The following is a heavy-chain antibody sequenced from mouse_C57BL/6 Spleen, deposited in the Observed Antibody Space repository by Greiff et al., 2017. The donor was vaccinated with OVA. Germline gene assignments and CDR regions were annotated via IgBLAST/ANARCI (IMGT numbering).Heavy chain of an antibody. CDR1: GYSFTSYY. J-gene: IGHJ2*01. V-gene: IGHV1-66*01. CDR3: ARGGLLQGYYFDY. Sequence: QVQLKQSGPELVKPGASVKISCKASGYSFTSYYIHWVKQRPGQGLEWIGWIYPGSGNTKYNEKFKGKATLTADTSSSTAYMQLSSLTSEDSAVYYCARGGLLQGYYFDYWGQGTTLTVSS. CDR2: IYPGSGNT. D-gene: IGHD1-1*01.